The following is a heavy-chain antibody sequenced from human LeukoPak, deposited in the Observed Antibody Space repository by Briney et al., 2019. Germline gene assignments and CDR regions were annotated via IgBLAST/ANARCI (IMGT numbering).Heavy chain of an antibody. D-gene: IGHD6-13*01. CDR2: IYYSGST. Sequence: SETLSLTCTVSGGSISSYYWSWIRQPPGKGLEWIGYIYYSGSTNYNPSLKSRVTISVDTSKNQFSLKLSSVTAADTAVYYCARRSSWSDAIDIWGQGTMVTVSS. J-gene: IGHJ3*02. CDR3: ARRSSWSDAIDI. CDR1: GGSISSYY. V-gene: IGHV4-59*08.